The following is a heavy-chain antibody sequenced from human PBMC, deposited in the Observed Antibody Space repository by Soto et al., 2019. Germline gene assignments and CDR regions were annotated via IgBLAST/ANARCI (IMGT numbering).Heavy chain of an antibody. Sequence: VGSLRLSCAASGFTFSSYGMHWVRQAPGKGLEWVAVIWYDGSNKYYADSVKGRFTISRDNSKNTLYLQMNSLRAEDTAVYYCARYYYYYYGMDVWGQGTTVTVSS. J-gene: IGHJ6*02. CDR2: IWYDGSNK. CDR3: ARYYYYYYGMDV. CDR1: GFTFSSYG. V-gene: IGHV3-33*01.